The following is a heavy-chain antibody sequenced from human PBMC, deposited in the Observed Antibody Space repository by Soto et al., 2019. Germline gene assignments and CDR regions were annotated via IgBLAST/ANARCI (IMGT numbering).Heavy chain of an antibody. D-gene: IGHD6-6*01. Sequence: ASVKGSCKASGYTLTGDYMHWVRQATGQGLEWMGWINPNSGGTNYAQKFQGRVTMTRDTSISTAYMELSRLRSDDTAVYYCARVPARLHGMDVWGQGTTVTVS. CDR3: ARVPARLHGMDV. J-gene: IGHJ6*02. V-gene: IGHV1-2*02. CDR2: INPNSGGT. CDR1: GYTLTGDY.